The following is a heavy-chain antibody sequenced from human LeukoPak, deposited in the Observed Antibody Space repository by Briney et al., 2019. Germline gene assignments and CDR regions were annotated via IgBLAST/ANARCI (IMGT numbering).Heavy chain of an antibody. CDR1: GFTVSSNY. V-gene: IGHV3-66*01. D-gene: IGHD2-8*01. CDR3: ARDLGVVLNYYYGMDV. CDR2: ICSGGST. Sequence: GGSLRLSCAAPGFTVSSNYMSWVRQAPGKGLEWVSVICSGGSTYYADSVKGRFTISRDNSKNTLYLQMNSLRAEDTAVYYCARDLGVVLNYYYGMDVWGQGTTVTVSS. J-gene: IGHJ6*02.